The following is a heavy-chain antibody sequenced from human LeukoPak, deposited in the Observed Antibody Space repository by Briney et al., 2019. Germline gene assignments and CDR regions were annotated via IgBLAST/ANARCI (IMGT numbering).Heavy chain of an antibody. J-gene: IGHJ4*02. Sequence: GGSLRLSCAASGFTFSSYWMHWVRQAPGKGLVWVSRINSDGSSTSYAGSVKGRFTISRDNAKNTLYLQMSSLRAEDTAVYYCPKVGPHYYGSGSYYPFDYWGQGTLVTVSS. CDR3: PKVGPHYYGSGSYYPFDY. CDR1: GFTFSSYW. V-gene: IGHV3-74*01. D-gene: IGHD3-10*01. CDR2: INSDGSST.